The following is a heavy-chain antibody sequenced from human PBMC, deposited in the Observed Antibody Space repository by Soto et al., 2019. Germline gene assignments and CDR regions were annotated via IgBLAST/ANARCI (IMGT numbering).Heavy chain of an antibody. V-gene: IGHV4-30-4*02. CDR3: ARKNNYYYDSSGSKNYYYYGMNV. J-gene: IGHJ6*02. Sequence: PSETLSLTCTVSGGSISSDNYFWSWIRQPPGKGLEWIGYIYYSGSAYYNPSLKSRVTISVDTSKNQFSLKLSSVTAADTAVYYCARKNNYYYDSSGSKNYYYYGMNVWGQGTTVTVSS. D-gene: IGHD3-22*01. CDR2: IYYSGSA. CDR1: GGSISSDNYF.